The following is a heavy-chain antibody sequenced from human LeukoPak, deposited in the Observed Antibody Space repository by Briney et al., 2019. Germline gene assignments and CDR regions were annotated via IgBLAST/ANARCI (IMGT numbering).Heavy chain of an antibody. CDR2: ISAYNGNT. CDR3: ARGAVTFGGVIVKSI. CDR1: GYTFTSYG. Sequence: ASVKVSCKASGYTFTSYGISWVRQAPGQGLEWMGWISAYNGNTNYAQKLQGRVTMTTDTSTSTAYMELRSLRSDDTAVYYCARGAVTFGGVIVKSIWGQGTLVTVSS. V-gene: IGHV1-18*01. J-gene: IGHJ4*02. D-gene: IGHD3-16*02.